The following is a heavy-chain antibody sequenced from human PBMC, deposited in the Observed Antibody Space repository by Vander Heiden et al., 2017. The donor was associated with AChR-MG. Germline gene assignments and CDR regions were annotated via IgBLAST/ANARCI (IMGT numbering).Heavy chain of an antibody. V-gene: IGHV3-33*01. J-gene: IGHJ4*02. CDR2: IWYDGSNK. Sequence: QVQLVESGGGVVQPGRSLRPSCAASGFTFSSYGMHWVRQAPGKGLEWVAVIWYDGSNKYYADSVKGRFTISRDNSKNTLYLQMNSLRAEDTAVYYCARDPVGYSYGWFDYWGQGTLVTVSS. CDR1: GFTFSSYG. CDR3: ARDPVGYSYGWFDY. D-gene: IGHD5-18*01.